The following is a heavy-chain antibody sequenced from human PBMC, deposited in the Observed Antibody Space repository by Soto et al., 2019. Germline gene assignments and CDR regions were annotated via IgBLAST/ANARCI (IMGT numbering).Heavy chain of an antibody. V-gene: IGHV1-58*01. CDR2: IVVGSGNT. CDR3: AADIAVAGLWYFDL. D-gene: IGHD6-19*01. Sequence: QMQLVQSGPEVKKPGTSVKVSCKASGFTFTSSAVQWVRQARGQRLEWIGWIVVGSGNTNYAQKFQERVTITGDMSTSTAYMELSSLRSEDTAVYYCAADIAVAGLWYFDLWGRGTLVTVSS. J-gene: IGHJ2*01. CDR1: GFTFTSSA.